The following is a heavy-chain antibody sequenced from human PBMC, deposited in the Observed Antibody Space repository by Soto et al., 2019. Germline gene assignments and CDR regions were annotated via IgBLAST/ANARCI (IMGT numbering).Heavy chain of an antibody. J-gene: IGHJ4*03. V-gene: IGHV4-34*01. Sequence: PSETLSLTCAVYGGSFSGYYWSWIRQPPGKGLEWIGEINHSGSTNYNPSLKSRVTISLDMSRNQFSLKLTSVSAADTAVYYCARQLMTVTGTGFDYWGQGTLVTVSS. CDR2: INHSGST. D-gene: IGHD6-19*01. CDR3: ARQLMTVTGTGFDY. CDR1: GGSFSGYY.